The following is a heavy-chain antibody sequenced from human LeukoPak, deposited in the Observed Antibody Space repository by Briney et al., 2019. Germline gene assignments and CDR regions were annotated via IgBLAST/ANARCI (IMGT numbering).Heavy chain of an antibody. D-gene: IGHD1-1*01. Sequence: SETLSLTCTVSGGSISSSSYYWGWIRQPPGKGLEWIGSIYYSGSTYYNPSLKSRVTISVDTSKNQFSLKLSSVTAADTAVYYCASTKRDGDYYYMDVWGKGTTVTISS. CDR3: ASTKRDGDYYYMDV. CDR2: IYYSGST. CDR1: GGSISSSSYY. J-gene: IGHJ6*03. V-gene: IGHV4-39*07.